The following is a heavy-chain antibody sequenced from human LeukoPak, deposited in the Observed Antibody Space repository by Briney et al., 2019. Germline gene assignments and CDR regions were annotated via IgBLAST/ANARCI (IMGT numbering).Heavy chain of an antibody. V-gene: IGHV4-39*07. CDR1: GGSISSSSYY. CDR3: ARDRGFGELYWFDP. Sequence: SETLSLTCTVSGGSISSSSYYWGWIRQPPGKGLEWIGSIYYSGSTYYNPSLKSRVTISVDTSKNQFSLKLSSVTAADTAVYYCARDRGFGELYWFDPWGQGTLVTVSS. J-gene: IGHJ5*02. CDR2: IYYSGST. D-gene: IGHD3-10*01.